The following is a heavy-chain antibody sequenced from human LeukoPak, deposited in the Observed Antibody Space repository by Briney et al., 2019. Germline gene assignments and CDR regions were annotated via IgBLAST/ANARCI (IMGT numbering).Heavy chain of an antibody. V-gene: IGHV3-64*01. D-gene: IGHD3-10*01. J-gene: IGHJ5*02. Sequence: GGSLRLSCAASGFTFSSYAMHWVRQAPGKGLEYVSAISSNGGSTYYANSVKGRFTISRDNSKNTLYLQMGSLRAEDMAVYYCARAPYGSGSYPNWFDPWGQGTLVTVSS. CDR2: ISSNGGST. CDR1: GFTFSSYA. CDR3: ARAPYGSGSYPNWFDP.